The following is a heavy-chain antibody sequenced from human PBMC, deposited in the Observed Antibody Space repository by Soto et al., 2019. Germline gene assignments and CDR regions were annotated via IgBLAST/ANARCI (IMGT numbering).Heavy chain of an antibody. CDR1: GYTFTSSG. CDR2: ITAYNGNT. J-gene: IGHJ5*02. V-gene: IGHV1-18*01. D-gene: IGHD3-3*01. Sequence: ASVKVSCKASGYTFTSSGISWVRQAPGQGLEWMGWITAYNGNTNYAQKLQGRVTMTTDTSTSTAYMELRSLRSDDTAVYYCARVSTVITIFGVVIISDHNWFDPWGQGTLVTVSS. CDR3: ARVSTVITIFGVVIISDHNWFDP.